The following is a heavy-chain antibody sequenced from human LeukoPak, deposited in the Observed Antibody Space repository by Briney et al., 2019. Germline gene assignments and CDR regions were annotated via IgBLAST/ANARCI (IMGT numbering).Heavy chain of an antibody. D-gene: IGHD2-2*01. Sequence: PSGTLSLTCTVSGGSISSSSYYWGWIRQPPGKGLEWIGSIYYSGSTYYNPSLKSRVTISVDTSKNRFSLKLSSVTAADTAVYYCARVDIVVVPAAKGRADDYWGQGTLVTVSS. CDR2: IYYSGST. V-gene: IGHV4-39*07. CDR3: ARVDIVVVPAAKGRADDY. J-gene: IGHJ4*02. CDR1: GGSISSSSYY.